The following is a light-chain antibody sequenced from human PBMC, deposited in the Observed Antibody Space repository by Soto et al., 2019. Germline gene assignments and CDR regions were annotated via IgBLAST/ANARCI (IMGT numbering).Light chain of an antibody. Sequence: EIVLTQSPGTLSLSPGERATLSCRASQSVSSSCLAWYQQKPGQAPRLLIYGATSRATGIPDRFSGSGSGRDFALTISRLEPGDIAVYYCQQYGTSPRTFGQGNKVHIK. V-gene: IGKV3-20*01. J-gene: IGKJ1*01. CDR2: GAT. CDR1: QSVSSSC. CDR3: QQYGTSPRT.